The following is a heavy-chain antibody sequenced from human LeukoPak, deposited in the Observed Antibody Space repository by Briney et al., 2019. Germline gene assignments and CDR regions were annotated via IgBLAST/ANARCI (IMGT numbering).Heavy chain of an antibody. CDR1: GGSISSYY. Sequence: SETLSLTCTVSGGSISSYYWSWIRRPPGKGLEWIGYIYYNGSTNYNPSLKSRVTISVDTSENQFSLKLSSVTAADTAVYYCARENDYVWGSYRRYFDYWGQGSLVTVSS. V-gene: IGHV4-59*01. CDR3: ARENDYVWGSYRRYFDY. CDR2: IYYNGST. D-gene: IGHD3-16*02. J-gene: IGHJ4*02.